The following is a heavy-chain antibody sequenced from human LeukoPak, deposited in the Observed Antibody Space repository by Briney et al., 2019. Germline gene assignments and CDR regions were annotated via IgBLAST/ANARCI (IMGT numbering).Heavy chain of an antibody. CDR1: GFTFSSYS. Sequence: GGSLRLSCAASGFTFSSYSMNWVRQAPGKGLEWVSHISSSSTNIYYADSVKGRFTISRDNAKKSLYLQVNSLRAEDTAVYYCARKTTVSYAFDIWGQGTMVTVSS. CDR3: ARKTTVSYAFDI. J-gene: IGHJ3*02. D-gene: IGHD4-11*01. CDR2: ISSSSTNI. V-gene: IGHV3-48*01.